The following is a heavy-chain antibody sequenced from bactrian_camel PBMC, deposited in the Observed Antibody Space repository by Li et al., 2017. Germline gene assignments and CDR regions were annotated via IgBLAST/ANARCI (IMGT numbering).Heavy chain of an antibody. CDR3: AAEPCALYELEGDPLQYAYTY. CDR2: IDGDGVA. J-gene: IGHJ4*01. Sequence: HVQLVESGGGSVPAGGSLRLSCSVTGMDGDYCMGWFRQGPGKEREGVASIDGDGVATYAESVQGRFTLSQDHAKRTLYLQMNNLKSEDTAMYYYAAEPCALYELEGDPLQYAYTYWGQGTQVTVS. D-gene: IGHD1*01. CDR1: GMDGDYC. V-gene: IGHV3S53*01.